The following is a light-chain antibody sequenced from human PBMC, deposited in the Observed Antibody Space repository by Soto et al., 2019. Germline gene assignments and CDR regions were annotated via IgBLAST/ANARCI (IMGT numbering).Light chain of an antibody. CDR2: END. CDR3: ATWETSLTGVA. Sequence: QSVLTQPPSVSAAPGQKVTISCSGTTANLGTNYVSWYQQLPGTVPKLLIYENDKRPSGIPDRFSGSKSGSSATLAITGLRTEDEAEYFCATWETSLTGVAFGGGTQLTVL. CDR1: TANLGTNY. J-gene: IGLJ2*01. V-gene: IGLV1-51*01.